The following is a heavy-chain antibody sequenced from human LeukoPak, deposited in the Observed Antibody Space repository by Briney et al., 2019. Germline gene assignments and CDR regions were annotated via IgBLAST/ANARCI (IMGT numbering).Heavy chain of an antibody. CDR3: ANFLPMTTYYYGMDV. D-gene: IGHD3-22*01. V-gene: IGHV3-23*01. CDR1: GFTFSSNA. J-gene: IGHJ6*02. Sequence: GGSLRLSCAASGFTFSSNAMSWVRQAPGKGLEWVSAISGSGGSTYYADSVKGRFTISRDNSKNTLYLQMNSLRAEDTAVYYCANFLPMTTYYYGMDVWGQGTTVTVSS. CDR2: ISGSGGST.